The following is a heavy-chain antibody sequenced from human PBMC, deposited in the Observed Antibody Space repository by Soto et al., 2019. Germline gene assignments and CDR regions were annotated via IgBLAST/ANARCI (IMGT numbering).Heavy chain of an antibody. CDR3: ARDRVPISDWFDP. CDR2: INPSGGST. D-gene: IGHD1-1*01. V-gene: IGHV1-46*03. CDR1: GYTLTELS. J-gene: IGHJ5*02. Sequence: ASVKVSCKVSGYTLTELSMHWVRQAPGQGLEWMGIINPSGGSTSYAQKFQGRVTMTRDTSTSTVYMELSSLRSEDTAVYYCARDRVPISDWFDPWGQGTLVTVSS.